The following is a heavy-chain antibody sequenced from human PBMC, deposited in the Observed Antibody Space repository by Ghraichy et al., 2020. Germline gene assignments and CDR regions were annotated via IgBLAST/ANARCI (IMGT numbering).Heavy chain of an antibody. CDR2: INPNSGGT. D-gene: IGHD3-16*01. J-gene: IGHJ2*01. CDR3: ARPSVSWDWYFDL. Sequence: ASVKVSCKASGYTFTGYYMHWVRQAPGQGLEWMGWINPNSGGTNYAQKFQGRVTMTRDTSIGTAYMELSRLRSDDTAVYYCARPSVSWDWYFDLWGRGTLVTVSS. V-gene: IGHV1-2*02. CDR1: GYTFTGYY.